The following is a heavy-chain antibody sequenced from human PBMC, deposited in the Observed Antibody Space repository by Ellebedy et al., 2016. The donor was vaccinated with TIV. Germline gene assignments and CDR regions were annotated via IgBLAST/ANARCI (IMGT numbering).Heavy chain of an antibody. CDR2: IYYSGST. Sequence: SETLSLTCTVSGGSISSYYWSWIRQPPGKGLEWIGYIYYSGSTNYNPSLKSRVTISVDTSKNQFSLKLSSVTAADTAVYYCAKAPRRDILTGYFRYYYYYMDVWGKGTTVTVSS. J-gene: IGHJ6*03. CDR3: AKAPRRDILTGYFRYYYYYMDV. CDR1: GGSISSYY. D-gene: IGHD3-9*01. V-gene: IGHV4-59*12.